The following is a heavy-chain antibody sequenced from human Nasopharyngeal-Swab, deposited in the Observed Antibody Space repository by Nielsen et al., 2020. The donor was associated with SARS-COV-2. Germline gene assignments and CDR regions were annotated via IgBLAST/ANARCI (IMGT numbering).Heavy chain of an antibody. D-gene: IGHD6-19*01. CDR1: GFSLSNARMG. J-gene: IGHJ4*02. CDR2: IFSNDEK. Sequence: SGPTLVKPTETLTLTCTVSGFSLSNARMGVSWIRQPPGKALQWLAHIFSNDEKSYSTSLKSRLTISKDTSKSQVVLTMTNMDPVGTATYYCARIRWDSSGESDYWGQGTLVTVSS. V-gene: IGHV2-26*01. CDR3: ARIRWDSSGESDY.